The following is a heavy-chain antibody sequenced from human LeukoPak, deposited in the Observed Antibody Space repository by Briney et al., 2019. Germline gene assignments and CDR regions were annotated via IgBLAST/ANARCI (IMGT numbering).Heavy chain of an antibody. CDR3: AKDVTVGGAASWFDY. Sequence: GGALRLSCAASGFTFSNYWMRWVRPAPGKGLVWVSRINSDGSSTSYADSVKGRFTISRDNAKNTLYLQMTSLRAEDTAVYYCAKDVTVGGAASWFDYWGQGTPVTVSS. CDR2: INSDGSST. D-gene: IGHD2-15*01. V-gene: IGHV3-74*01. J-gene: IGHJ4*02. CDR1: GFTFSNYW.